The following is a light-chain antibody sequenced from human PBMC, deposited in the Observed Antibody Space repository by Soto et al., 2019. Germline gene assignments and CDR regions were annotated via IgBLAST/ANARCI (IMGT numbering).Light chain of an antibody. J-gene: IGLJ1*01. CDR3: CSYAGSSTFLYV. V-gene: IGLV2-23*03. CDR2: EGS. Sequence: QSALTQPASVSGSPGQSITISCTGTSSDVGSYNLVSWYQQHPGKAPKLMIYEGSKRPSGVSNRFSGSKSGNTASLTISGLQAEDGADYYCCSYAGSSTFLYVFGTGTTVTVL. CDR1: SSDVGSYNL.